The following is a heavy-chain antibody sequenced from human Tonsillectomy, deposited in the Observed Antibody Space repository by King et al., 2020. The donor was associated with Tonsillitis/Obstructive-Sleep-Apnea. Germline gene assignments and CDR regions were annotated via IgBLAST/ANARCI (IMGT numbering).Heavy chain of an antibody. J-gene: IGHJ4*02. V-gene: IGHV3-73*01. D-gene: IGHD2-2*01. CDR1: GFTFSGSA. Sequence: VQLVESGGGLVQPGGSLKLSCAASGFTFSGSAMHWVRQASGKGLEWVGRIRSKANSYATAYAASVNARFTISRDDLKNTAYLQMNSLTTDDTSVYYCTRPRYCSSTTCTNELDYWRQGTLVTVSS. CDR2: IRSKANSYAT. CDR3: TRPRYCSSTTCTNELDY.